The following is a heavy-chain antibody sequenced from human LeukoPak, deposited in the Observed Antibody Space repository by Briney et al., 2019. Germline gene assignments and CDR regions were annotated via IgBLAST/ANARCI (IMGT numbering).Heavy chain of an antibody. Sequence: GGSLRLSCAASGFTFSSYEMNWVRQAPGKGLEWVSYISSSGSTIYYADSVKGRFTISRDNAKNSLYLQMNSLRAEDTAVYYCARLSYGQTVTAYWYFDLWGRGTLVTVSS. CDR2: ISSSGSTI. V-gene: IGHV3-48*03. CDR3: ARLSYGQTVTAYWYFDL. D-gene: IGHD2-21*02. J-gene: IGHJ2*01. CDR1: GFTFSSYE.